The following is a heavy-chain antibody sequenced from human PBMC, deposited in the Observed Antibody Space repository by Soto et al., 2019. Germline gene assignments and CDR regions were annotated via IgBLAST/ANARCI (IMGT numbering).Heavy chain of an antibody. CDR2: IIPILGIA. D-gene: IGHD4-17*01. Sequence: AAVMVSCNPSCYTFTSYGISWVRQAPGQGLEWMGRIIPILGIANYAQKFQGRVTITADKSTSTAYMELSSLRSEDTAVYYCARDFSGDSTSFWGQGTLVTVSS. CDR3: ARDFSGDSTSF. V-gene: IGHV1-69*04. CDR1: CYTFTSYG. J-gene: IGHJ4*02.